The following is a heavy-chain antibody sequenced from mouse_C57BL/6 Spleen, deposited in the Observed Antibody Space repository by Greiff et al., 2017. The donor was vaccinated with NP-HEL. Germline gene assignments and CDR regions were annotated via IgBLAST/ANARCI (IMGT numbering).Heavy chain of an antibody. Sequence: EVQLQQSGAELVRPGASVKLSCTASGFNIKDDYMHWVKQRPEQGLEWVGWIDPENGDTEYASKFQGKATITADTSSNTSYLQVSSLTSEDTPVYYCTTGFAYWGQGTLVTVSA. CDR2: IDPENGDT. J-gene: IGHJ3*01. CDR1: GFNIKDDY. CDR3: TTGFAY. V-gene: IGHV14-4*01.